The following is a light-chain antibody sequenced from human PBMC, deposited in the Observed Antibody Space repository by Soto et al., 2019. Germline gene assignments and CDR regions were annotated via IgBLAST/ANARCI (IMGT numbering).Light chain of an antibody. Sequence: DIQMTQSPSSLSASVGDRVTITCRASQYISTYLAWYQQKPGKAPCLLIFASSLQSGVPPRFSGSGSGTDFTLTISSLQPEDFATYFWQQSYTAPLTFGGGTKVEL. CDR3: QQSYTAPLT. J-gene: IGKJ4*01. V-gene: IGKV1-39*01. CDR1: QYISTY. CDR2: AS.